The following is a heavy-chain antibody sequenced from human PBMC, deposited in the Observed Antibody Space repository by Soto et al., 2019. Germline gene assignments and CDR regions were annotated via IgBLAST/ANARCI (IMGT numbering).Heavy chain of an antibody. CDR2: INSDGSST. CDR3: ARDSYYYGSGSYLIPPYYYYGMDV. Sequence: PGGSLRLSCAASGFTFSSYWMHWVRQAPGKGLVWVSRINSDGSSTSYADSVKGRFTISRDNAKNTPYLQMNSLRAEDTAVYYCARDSYYYGSGSYLIPPYYYYGMDVWGQGTTVTVSS. CDR1: GFTFSSYW. D-gene: IGHD3-10*01. V-gene: IGHV3-74*01. J-gene: IGHJ6*02.